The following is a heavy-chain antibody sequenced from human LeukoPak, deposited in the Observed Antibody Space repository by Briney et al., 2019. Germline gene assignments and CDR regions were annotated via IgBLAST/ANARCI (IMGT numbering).Heavy chain of an antibody. CDR1: GYTLTTYW. CDR2: IYPGDSEH. V-gene: IGHV5-51*01. CDR3: ARNVEMATIRHGMDV. D-gene: IGHD5-24*01. Sequence: GQPLKTSGKGSGYTLTTYWYGGGGQVPGKGLEWMEIIYPGDSEHTYSPSSKAQAPISADKSISTAYLQWSSLRAADTAMYYCARNVEMATIRHGMDVWGQGTTVTVSS. J-gene: IGHJ6*02.